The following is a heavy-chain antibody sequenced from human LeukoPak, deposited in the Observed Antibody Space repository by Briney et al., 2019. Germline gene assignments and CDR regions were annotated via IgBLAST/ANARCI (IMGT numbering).Heavy chain of an antibody. CDR2: IYYSGST. V-gene: IGHV4-39*01. CDR1: GGSISSSSYF. CDR3: ARQGWLHRYFDY. D-gene: IGHD5-24*01. J-gene: IGHJ4*02. Sequence: SETLSLTCSVSGGSISSSSYFWGWIRQPPGKGLEWIGSIYYSGSTYYNPSLKSRVTISADTSKNQFSLKLSSVTAADTAVYYCARQGWLHRYFDYWGQGTLVTVSS.